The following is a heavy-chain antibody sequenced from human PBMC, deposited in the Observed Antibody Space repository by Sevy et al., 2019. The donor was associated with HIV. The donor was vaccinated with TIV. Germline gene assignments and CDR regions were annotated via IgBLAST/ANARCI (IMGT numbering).Heavy chain of an antibody. J-gene: IGHJ3*02. CDR2: INSDGSST. Sequence: GGSLRLSCAASGFTFSSYWMHWVRQAPGKGLVWVSRINSDGSSTSYADSVKGRFTISRDNAKNTLYLQMNSLRAEDTAVYYCARGIAQKYYDSSGPGGIWGQGTMVTVSS. D-gene: IGHD3-22*01. V-gene: IGHV3-74*01. CDR1: GFTFSSYW. CDR3: ARGIAQKYYDSSGPGGI.